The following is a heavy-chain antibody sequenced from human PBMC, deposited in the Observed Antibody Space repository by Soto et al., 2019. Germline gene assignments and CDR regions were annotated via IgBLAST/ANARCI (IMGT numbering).Heavy chain of an antibody. J-gene: IGHJ4*02. Sequence: QVQLVQSGAEVKNPGASVKVSCRASGYTLSNNYGISWVRQAPGQGLEGMGWINSYNGVTNNARKFQDRVTLTTDASTTTAYMELRSLRSDDTAIYYCARDRQNYGSLDYWGQGTLVTVSS. V-gene: IGHV1-18*01. CDR1: GYTLSNNYG. CDR3: ARDRQNYGSLDY. D-gene: IGHD4-17*01. CDR2: INSYNGVT.